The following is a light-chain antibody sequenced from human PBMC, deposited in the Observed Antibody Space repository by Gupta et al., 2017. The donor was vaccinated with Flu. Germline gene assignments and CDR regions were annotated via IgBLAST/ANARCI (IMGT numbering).Light chain of an antibody. J-gene: IGKJ1*01. CDR3: QQSYNTPRT. CDR2: AAS. CDR1: QPINTY. V-gene: IGKV1-39*01. Sequence: PSSLSASVGDRVTIICRASQPINTYLNWYQHKPGKAPKFLIYAASNLQSGVPSRFSGSGSGTDFTLTISRLQPEDFATYFCQQSYNTPRTFGQGTKVDIK.